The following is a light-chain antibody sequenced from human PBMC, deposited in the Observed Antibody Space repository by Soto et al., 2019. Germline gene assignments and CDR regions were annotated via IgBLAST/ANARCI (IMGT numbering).Light chain of an antibody. CDR2: LAS. CDR3: MQALQTPPVT. Sequence: DILMTQSPLALPVTPGESASIFCRSSQSLMHNNGYNYLDWYLQKPGRSPQLLIYLASVRATGVPDRFSGSGSGTNFTLKISRLEADDVGVYYCMQALQTPPVTFGQGTRLEIK. J-gene: IGKJ5*01. CDR1: QSLMHNNGYNY. V-gene: IGKV2-28*01.